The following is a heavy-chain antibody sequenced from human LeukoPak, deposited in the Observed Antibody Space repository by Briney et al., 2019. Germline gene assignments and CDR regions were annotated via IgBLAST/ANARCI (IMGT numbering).Heavy chain of an antibody. Sequence: PSETLSLTCTVSGGSISSYYWSWIRQPPGKGLEWIGYIYYSGSTNYNPSLKSRVTISVDTSKNQFSLKLSSVTAADTAVYYCARDNTAAGPFDYWGQGTLVTVSS. CDR3: ARDNTAAGPFDY. J-gene: IGHJ4*02. CDR2: IYYSGST. CDR1: GGSISSYY. D-gene: IGHD6-13*01. V-gene: IGHV4-59*12.